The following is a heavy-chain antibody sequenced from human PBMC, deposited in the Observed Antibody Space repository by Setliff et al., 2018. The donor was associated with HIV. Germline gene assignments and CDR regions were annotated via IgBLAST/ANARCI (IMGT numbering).Heavy chain of an antibody. CDR1: GGSFSGYY. V-gene: IGHV4-34*01. D-gene: IGHD6-13*01. Sequence: SETLSLTCAVYGGSFSGYYWSWIRQPPGKGLEWIGEINHSGSTHYNPSLKRRVTISIDNSKKQFSLKVRSVTAADTAVYYCARESGVAAGAVVSWGQGTLVTVSS. J-gene: IGHJ4*02. CDR2: INHSGST. CDR3: ARESGVAAGAVVS.